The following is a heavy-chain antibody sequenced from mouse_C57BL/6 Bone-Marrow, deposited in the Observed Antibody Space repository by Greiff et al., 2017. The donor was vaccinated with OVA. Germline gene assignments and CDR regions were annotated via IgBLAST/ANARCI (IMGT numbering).Heavy chain of an antibody. CDR2: IHPNSGST. Sequence: QVQLQQPGAELVKPGASVKLSCKASGYTFTSYWMHWVKQRPGQGLEWIGMIHPNSGSTNYNEKFKSKATLTVDKSSSTAYMQLSSLTSEDSAVYYCAREGGLLSSFDYWGQGTTLTVSS. D-gene: IGHD2-1*01. J-gene: IGHJ2*01. CDR3: AREGGLLSSFDY. V-gene: IGHV1-64*01. CDR1: GYTFTSYW.